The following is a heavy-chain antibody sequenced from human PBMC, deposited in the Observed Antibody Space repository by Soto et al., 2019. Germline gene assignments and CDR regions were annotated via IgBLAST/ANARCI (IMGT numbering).Heavy chain of an antibody. Sequence: GSLRLSCAASGFIFSSYAMSWVRQAPGKGLEWVSAISDSGGNSYYADSVKGRFTISRDNSKNTLYLQINSLRAEDTAIYYCAKGMTETDSWGQGTLVTVSS. D-gene: IGHD2-21*02. CDR2: ISDSGGNS. CDR3: AKGMTETDS. V-gene: IGHV3-23*01. CDR1: GFIFSSYA. J-gene: IGHJ4*02.